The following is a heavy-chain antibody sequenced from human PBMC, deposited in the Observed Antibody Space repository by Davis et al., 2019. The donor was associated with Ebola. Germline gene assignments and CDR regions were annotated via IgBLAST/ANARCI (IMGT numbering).Heavy chain of an antibody. CDR1: GFTFDDYG. CDR2: INWNGGST. CDR3: ARDRIGGFWSGYYLYYYYYGMDV. D-gene: IGHD3-3*01. V-gene: IGHV3-20*04. J-gene: IGHJ6*02. Sequence: GESLKISCAASGFTFDDYGMSWVRQAPGKGLEWVSGINWNGGSTGYADSVKGRFTISRDNAKNSLYLQMNSLRAEDTAVYYCARDRIGGFWSGYYLYYYYYGMDVWGQGTTVTVSS.